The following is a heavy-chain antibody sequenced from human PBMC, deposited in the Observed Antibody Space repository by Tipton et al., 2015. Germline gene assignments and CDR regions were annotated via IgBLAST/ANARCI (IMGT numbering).Heavy chain of an antibody. V-gene: IGHV3-49*03. Sequence: SLRPSCTASGFTFGDYGMSWFRQAPGKGLEWVGFIRSKAYGGTTEYAAAVKGRFTISRDDSKSIAYLQMNSLKTEDTAVYYCSRDDSSGYYYGGFWGQGTLVTVSS. CDR3: SRDDSSGYYYGGF. CDR2: IRSKAYGGTT. D-gene: IGHD3-22*01. J-gene: IGHJ4*02. CDR1: GFTFGDYG.